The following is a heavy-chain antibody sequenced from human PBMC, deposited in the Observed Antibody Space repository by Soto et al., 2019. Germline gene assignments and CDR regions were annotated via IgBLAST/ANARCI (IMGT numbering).Heavy chain of an antibody. V-gene: IGHV3-30*18. J-gene: IGHJ6*02. CDR1: GFTFSSYG. CDR3: AKDSRDIVVVPAARDYYYYFGMDV. Sequence: HLGGSLRLSYAASGFTFSSYGMHWVRQAPGNGLEWVAVISYDGSNKYYADSVKGRFTISRDNSENTLYLQMNSLRAEDTAVYYCAKDSRDIVVVPAARDYYYYFGMDVWGQGTTVTVSS. CDR2: ISYDGSNK. D-gene: IGHD2-2*01.